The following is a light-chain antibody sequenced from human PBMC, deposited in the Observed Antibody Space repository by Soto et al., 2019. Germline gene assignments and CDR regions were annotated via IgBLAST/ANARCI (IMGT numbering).Light chain of an antibody. CDR1: QSVISNH. Sequence: DIVLTQSPGTLSLSPGERATLSCRASQSVISNHLAWYQQKPGQAPRLLIYGGSSRATGIPVRFSGSGSETDFTLTITRLEPEDFAVYYCQQYSSSRTFGQGTKVDIK. V-gene: IGKV3-20*01. CDR3: QQYSSSRT. J-gene: IGKJ1*01. CDR2: GGS.